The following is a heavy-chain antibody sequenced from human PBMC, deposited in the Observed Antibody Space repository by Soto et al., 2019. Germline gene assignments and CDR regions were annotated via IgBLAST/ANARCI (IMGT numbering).Heavy chain of an antibody. CDR1: GYTFTSYG. Sequence: SVKVSFKASGYTFTSYGIHWVREAPGQRLEWMGWINAANGDTKYSPKFQGRVTITRDTSASTAYMELSSLRSEDTAVYYCVRRHVSATGIDWFDPWGQGTLVTVSS. CDR2: INAANGDT. V-gene: IGHV1-3*01. D-gene: IGHD6-13*01. J-gene: IGHJ5*02. CDR3: VRRHVSATGIDWFDP.